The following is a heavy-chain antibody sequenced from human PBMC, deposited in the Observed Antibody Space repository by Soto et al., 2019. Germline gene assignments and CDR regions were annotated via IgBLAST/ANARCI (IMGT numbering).Heavy chain of an antibody. CDR1: GYTFTSYG. CDR2: ISAYNGNT. V-gene: IGHV1-18*01. D-gene: IGHD3-22*01. J-gene: IGHJ4*02. Sequence: ASVKVSCKASGYTFTSYGISWVRQAPGQGLEWMGWISAYNGNTNYAQKLQGRVTMTTDTSTSTAYMELRSLRSDDAAVYYCARVRDYYDSSGYYVDYWGQGTLVTVSS. CDR3: ARVRDYYDSSGYYVDY.